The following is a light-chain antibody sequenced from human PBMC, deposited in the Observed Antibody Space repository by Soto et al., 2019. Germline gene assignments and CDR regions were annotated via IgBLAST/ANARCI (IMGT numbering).Light chain of an antibody. CDR1: QSVSSN. CDR3: QEYNVWPLA. Sequence: EIVMTQSPATLSVSPGERATLSCRASQSVSSNLAWYQQKPGQTPKLLIYVASTRATGTPARFSGSGSGREFTLTISSLQSEDFAVYYWQEYNVWPLAFGGGTKVEFK. V-gene: IGKV3-15*01. J-gene: IGKJ4*01. CDR2: VAS.